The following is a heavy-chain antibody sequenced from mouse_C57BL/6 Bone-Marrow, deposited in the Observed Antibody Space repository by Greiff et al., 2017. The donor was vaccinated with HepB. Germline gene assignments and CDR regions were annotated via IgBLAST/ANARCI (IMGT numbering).Heavy chain of an antibody. V-gene: IGHV1-50*01. CDR3: ARAGYDYFDY. J-gene: IGHJ2*01. Sequence: QVHVKQPGAELVKPGASVTLSCNASGYTFPSYWMHLVKQRPGQGLEWIGEIDPSDSYTTYNQKFKGKATLTVDTSSSTAYMQLSSLTSEDSAVYYCARAGYDYFDYWGQGTTLTVSS. CDR2: IDPSDSYT. D-gene: IGHD2-12*01. CDR1: GYTFPSYW.